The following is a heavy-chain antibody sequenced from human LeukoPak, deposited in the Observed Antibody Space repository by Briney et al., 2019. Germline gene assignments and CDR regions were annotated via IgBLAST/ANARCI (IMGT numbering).Heavy chain of an antibody. Sequence: TLSLTCTVSGGSISSGGYYWSWIRQHPGKGLEWIGYIYYSGSTYYNPSLKSRVTISVDTSKNQFSLKLSSVTAAAPAVYSCARAQSMTGGPGVWGQGPLVTVPS. CDR1: GGSISSGGYY. CDR3: ARAQSMTGGPGV. V-gene: IGHV4-31*03. J-gene: IGHJ4*02. D-gene: IGHD6-6*01. CDR2: IYYSGST.